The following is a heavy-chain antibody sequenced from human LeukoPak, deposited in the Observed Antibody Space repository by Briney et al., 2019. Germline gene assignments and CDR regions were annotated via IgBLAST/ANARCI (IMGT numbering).Heavy chain of an antibody. CDR1: GFSLSTSGMC. V-gene: IGHV2-70*01. CDR2: IDWDDDK. D-gene: IGHD3-22*01. Sequence: SGPALVKPTPTLTLTCTFSGFSLSTSGMCVSWIRQPPGKALEWLAHIDWDDDKYYSTSLKTRLTISKDTSKNQVVLTMTNMDPVDTATYYCARMYYYDSSGYYYNFDYWGQGTLVTVSS. CDR3: ARMYYYDSSGYYYNFDY. J-gene: IGHJ4*02.